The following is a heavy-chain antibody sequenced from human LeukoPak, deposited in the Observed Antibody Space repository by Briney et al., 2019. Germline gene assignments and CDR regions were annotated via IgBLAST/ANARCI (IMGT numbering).Heavy chain of an antibody. V-gene: IGHV4-31*03. J-gene: IGHJ4*02. CDR2: IYYSGST. D-gene: IGHD3-22*01. Sequence: TLSLTCTVSGGSISSGGYYWSWIRQHPGRGLEWIGYIYYSGSTYYNPSLKSRVTISVDTSKNQFSLKLSSVTAADTAVYYCARAVPEYYYDSSGYYGSLDYWGQGTLVTVSS. CDR1: GGSISSGGYY. CDR3: ARAVPEYYYDSSGYYGSLDY.